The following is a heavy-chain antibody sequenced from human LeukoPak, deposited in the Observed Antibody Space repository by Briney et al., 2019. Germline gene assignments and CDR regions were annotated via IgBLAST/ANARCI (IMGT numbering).Heavy chain of an antibody. CDR1: GASIQTNF. D-gene: IGHD3-16*01. Sequence: SETLSLTCTVSGASIQTNFWSWLRQPPGKGLEWIGYIHHSGNTNYNPSLRSRVTILIDTPTKQFSLRLNSVTAADTALYYCARADLYDTSLFFDYWGQGILVTVSS. V-gene: IGHV4-59*01. CDR2: IHHSGNT. J-gene: IGHJ4*02. CDR3: ARADLYDTSLFFDY.